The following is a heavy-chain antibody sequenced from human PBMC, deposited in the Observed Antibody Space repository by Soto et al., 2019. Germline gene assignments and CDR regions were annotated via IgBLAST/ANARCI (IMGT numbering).Heavy chain of an antibody. Sequence: ASVKVSCKASGYTFTSYGISWVRQAPGQGLEWMGWISAYNGNTNYAQKLQGRVTMTTDTSTSTAYMELRSLRSDDTAVYYCAREGRDGGNFGFYYYGMDVWGQGTTVTVSS. CDR1: GYTFTSYG. D-gene: IGHD3-3*02. CDR3: AREGRDGGNFGFYYYGMDV. CDR2: ISAYNGNT. V-gene: IGHV1-18*01. J-gene: IGHJ6*02.